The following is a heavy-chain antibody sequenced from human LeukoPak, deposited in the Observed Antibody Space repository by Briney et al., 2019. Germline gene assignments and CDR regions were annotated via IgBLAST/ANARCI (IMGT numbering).Heavy chain of an antibody. Sequence: GGSLRLSCAASGFTFSSYWMSWVRQAPGKGLEWVANIKQDGSEENFVDSVKGRFTISRDNAKKSLYLQMNSLRAEDTAVYYCARGSSAGASLRHDYWGQGTPVTVSS. CDR2: IKQDGSEE. J-gene: IGHJ4*02. CDR3: ARGSSAGASLRHDY. D-gene: IGHD1-26*01. V-gene: IGHV3-7*01. CDR1: GFTFSSYW.